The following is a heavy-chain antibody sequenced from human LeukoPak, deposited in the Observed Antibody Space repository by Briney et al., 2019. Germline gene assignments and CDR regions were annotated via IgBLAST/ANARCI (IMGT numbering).Heavy chain of an antibody. J-gene: IGHJ6*02. CDR3: VRELRDYYYGLDV. V-gene: IGHV3-21*01. CDR2: VYSSSTYI. CDR1: GFTVRSYD. Sequence: PGGSLRLSCVASGFTVRSYDMIWVREAPGKGLECVSSVYSSSTYIYYADSVKGRFTLSRDNAKNSLYLQMSSLRAEDTAVYYCVRELRDYYYGLDVWGQGTTVTVSS.